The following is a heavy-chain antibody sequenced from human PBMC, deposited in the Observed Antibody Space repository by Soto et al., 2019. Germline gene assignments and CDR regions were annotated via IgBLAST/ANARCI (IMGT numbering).Heavy chain of an antibody. J-gene: IGHJ1*01. D-gene: IGHD4-17*01. CDR3: ARGKTLTTRKTPPRLECFKL. Sequence: SETLSLTCAVYGGSFSGYYWSWIRQPPGKGLEWIGEINHSGSTNYNPSLKSRVTISVDTSKNQFSLKLSSVTAADTAVYYCARGKTLTTRKTPPRLECFKLWGKRILVTVCS. CDR1: GGSFSGYY. V-gene: IGHV4-34*01. CDR2: INHSGST.